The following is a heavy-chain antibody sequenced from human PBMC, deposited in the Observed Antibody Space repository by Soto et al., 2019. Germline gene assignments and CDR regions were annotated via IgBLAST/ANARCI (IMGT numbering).Heavy chain of an antibody. CDR1: GGTFSSYA. Sequence: QVQLVQSGAEVKKPGSSVKVSCKASGGTFSSYAISWVRQAPGQGLEWMGGIIPIFGTANYAQKFQGRVTITADEATSPAYMELSSLRSEDTGVYYCARRQLEGEDYYYGMDVWGQGTTVTVSS. V-gene: IGHV1-69*12. D-gene: IGHD1-1*01. CDR3: ARRQLEGEDYYYGMDV. J-gene: IGHJ6*02. CDR2: IIPIFGTA.